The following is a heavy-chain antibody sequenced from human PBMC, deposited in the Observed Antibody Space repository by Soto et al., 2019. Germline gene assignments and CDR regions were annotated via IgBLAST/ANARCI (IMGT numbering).Heavy chain of an antibody. D-gene: IGHD3-3*01. CDR2: IPYDGSHQ. Sequence: QVHLVESGGGVVQPGRSLRLSCAASGFTLSIHRMHWIRQAPGKGLEWVAVIPYDGSHQYYADSVKGRFSISRDNSKNTLYLQMNSLRAEDTAVYYCAKLRVLEWEVQESDYWGQGTLVSVSS. CDR1: GFTLSIHR. V-gene: IGHV3-30*18. J-gene: IGHJ4*02. CDR3: AKLRVLEWEVQESDY.